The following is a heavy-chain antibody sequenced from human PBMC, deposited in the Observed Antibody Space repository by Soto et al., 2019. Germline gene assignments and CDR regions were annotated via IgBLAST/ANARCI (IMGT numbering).Heavy chain of an antibody. V-gene: IGHV1-46*01. J-gene: IGHJ4*02. CDR1: GYTFTSYY. CDR3: ARESGVSSSWAPFAY. D-gene: IGHD6-13*01. Sequence: QVQLVQSGAEVKKPGASVKVSCKASGYTFTSYYMHWVRQAPGQGLEWMGIINPSGGSTSYAQNFQGRVTMTRDTSTSTVYMELRSLSSEDTAVYYCARESGVSSSWAPFAYWGQGTLVPVSS. CDR2: INPSGGST.